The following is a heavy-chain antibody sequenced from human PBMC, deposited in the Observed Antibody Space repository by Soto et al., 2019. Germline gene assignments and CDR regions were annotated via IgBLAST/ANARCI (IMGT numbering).Heavy chain of an antibody. CDR2: IHYSGGI. V-gene: IGHV4-30-4*01. Sequence: PSETLSLTCTVSGGSISSGDYYWSWIRQPPGKGLEWIGYIHYSGGIYYNPSLKSRVTLSVDTSKNQFSLKLSSVTAADTAVYYCAREPRRDYVDFWGRGTLVTVSS. CDR1: GGSISSGDYY. CDR3: AREPRRDYVDF. J-gene: IGHJ4*02.